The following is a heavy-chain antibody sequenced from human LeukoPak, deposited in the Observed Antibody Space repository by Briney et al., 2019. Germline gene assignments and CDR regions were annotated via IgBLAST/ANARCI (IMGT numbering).Heavy chain of an antibody. CDR1: GFTVSSNY. V-gene: IGHV3-66*01. CDR2: IYSGGST. CDR3: ARAAVTGYFDY. J-gene: IGHJ4*02. D-gene: IGHD4-11*01. Sequence: EGSLRLSCAASGFTVSSNYMSWVRQAPGKGLEWVSVIYSGGSTYYADSVKGRFTISRDNSKNTLYLQMNSLRAEDTAVYYCARAAVTGYFDYWGQGTLVTVSS.